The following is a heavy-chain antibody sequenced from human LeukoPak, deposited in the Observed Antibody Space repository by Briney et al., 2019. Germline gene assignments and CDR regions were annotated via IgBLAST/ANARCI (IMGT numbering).Heavy chain of an antibody. J-gene: IGHJ2*01. CDR3: ARENDYVWGSYRPGPYWYFDL. Sequence: GESLKISCAASGFTFSDYYMSWIRQAPGKGLEWVSYISSSGSTIYYADSVKGRFTISRDNAKNSLYLQMNSLRAEDTAVYYCARENDYVWGSYRPGPYWYFDLWGRGTLVTVSS. CDR1: GFTFSDYY. CDR2: ISSSGSTI. V-gene: IGHV3-11*01. D-gene: IGHD3-16*02.